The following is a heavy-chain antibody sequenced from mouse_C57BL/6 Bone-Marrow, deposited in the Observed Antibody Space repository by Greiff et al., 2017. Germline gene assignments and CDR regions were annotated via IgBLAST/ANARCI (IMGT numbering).Heavy chain of an antibody. CDR1: GFNIKDYY. J-gene: IGHJ2*01. V-gene: IGHV14-2*01. CDR3: ASYYYGSSYDEY. D-gene: IGHD1-1*01. Sequence: EVQRVESGAELVKPGASVKLSCTASGFNIKDYYMHWVKQRTEQGLEWIGRIDPEDGETKYAPKFQGKATITADTSSNTAYLQLSSLTSEDTAVYYCASYYYGSSYDEYWGQGTTLTVSS. CDR2: IDPEDGET.